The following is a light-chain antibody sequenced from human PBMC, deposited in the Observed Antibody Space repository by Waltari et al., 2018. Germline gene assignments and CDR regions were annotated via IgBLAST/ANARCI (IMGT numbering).Light chain of an antibody. Sequence: EIVLTQSPATLSLSPGERPTLSCRASQSVSSSYLSWYPQKPGQAPRLLSYGASNTATGIPDRFSGSESGTDFTLTISRLEPEDFAVNYCQQDGSSPMTFGRGTKVEIK. CDR2: GAS. CDR1: QSVSSSY. J-gene: IGKJ1*01. V-gene: IGKV3-20*01. CDR3: QQDGSSPMT.